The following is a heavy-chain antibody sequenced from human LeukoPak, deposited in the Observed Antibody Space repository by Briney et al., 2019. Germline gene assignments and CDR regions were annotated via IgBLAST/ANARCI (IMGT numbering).Heavy chain of an antibody. D-gene: IGHD4-17*01. Sequence: SVKVSCKASGGTFSSYAISWVRQAPGQGLEWMGRIIPILGIANYAQKFQGRVTITADKSTSTAYMELSSLRSEGTAVYYCARDGPSTVTTPLGYWGQGTLVTVSS. CDR1: GGTFSSYA. CDR3: ARDGPSTVTTPLGY. V-gene: IGHV1-69*04. J-gene: IGHJ4*02. CDR2: IIPILGIA.